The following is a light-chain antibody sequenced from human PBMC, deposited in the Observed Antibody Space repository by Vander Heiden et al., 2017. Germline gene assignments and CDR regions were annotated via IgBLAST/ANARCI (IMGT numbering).Light chain of an antibody. V-gene: IGLV2-14*03. CDR1: SSDGGGYNY. Sequence: QSALTQPAPVSGSPGQSHTISCTGTSSDGGGYNYVSWYQQHPGKAPKLMISYVSTRPSVVSNRSSGSKSGNTASLTISGLQAEDEADYYCSSYTRSSTLEVVFGGGTKLTVL. CDR3: SSYTRSSTLEVV. CDR2: YVS. J-gene: IGLJ2*01.